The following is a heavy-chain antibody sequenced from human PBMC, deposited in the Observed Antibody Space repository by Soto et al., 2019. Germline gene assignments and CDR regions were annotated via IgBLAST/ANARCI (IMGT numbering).Heavy chain of an antibody. J-gene: IGHJ4*02. CDR2: ISSSSYI. Sequence: GGSLRLSCAASGFTFSSYSMIWVRQAPGKGLEYISSISSSSYIYYADSVKGRFTISRDNAKNSLYLQMNSLRAEDTALYYCAGSPGYYYDRSVYYAVLWGQGTLVTVSS. CDR1: GFTFSSYS. D-gene: IGHD3-22*01. CDR3: AGSPGYYYDRSVYYAVL. V-gene: IGHV3-21*01.